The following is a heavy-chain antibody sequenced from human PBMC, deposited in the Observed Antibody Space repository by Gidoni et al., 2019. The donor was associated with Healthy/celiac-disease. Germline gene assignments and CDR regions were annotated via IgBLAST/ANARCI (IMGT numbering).Heavy chain of an antibody. J-gene: IGHJ4*02. CDR2: ISYDGSNK. V-gene: IGHV3-30*04. D-gene: IGHD3-22*01. CDR1: GFTFSSYA. Sequence: QVQLVESGGGVVQPGRSLRLSCAASGFTFSSYAMHWVRQDPGKGLEWVAVISYDGSNKYDADSVKGRFTISRDNSKNTLYLQMNSLRAEDTAVYYCARDGSYDSSGYCYDYWGQGTLVTVSS. CDR3: ARDGSYDSSGYCYDY.